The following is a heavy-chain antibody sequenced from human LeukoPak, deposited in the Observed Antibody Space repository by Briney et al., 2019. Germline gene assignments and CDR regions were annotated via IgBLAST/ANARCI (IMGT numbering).Heavy chain of an antibody. CDR1: GFTFSSYS. D-gene: IGHD3-10*02. J-gene: IGHJ4*02. CDR2: ISSSSSYI. CDR3: ARVGYDCSGSPREAVRYYFDY. Sequence: GGSLRLSCAASGFTFSSYSMNWVRQAPGKGLEWVSSISSSSSYIYYADSVKGRFTISRDNAKNSLYLQMNSLRAEDTAVYYCARVGYDCSGSPREAVRYYFDYWGQGTLVTVSS. V-gene: IGHV3-21*01.